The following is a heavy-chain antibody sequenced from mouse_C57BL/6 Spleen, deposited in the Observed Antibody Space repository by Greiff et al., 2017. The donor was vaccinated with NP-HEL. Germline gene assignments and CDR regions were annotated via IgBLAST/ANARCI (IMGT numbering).Heavy chain of an antibody. V-gene: IGHV1-69*01. CDR1: GYTFTSYW. Sequence: VQLQQPGAELVMPGASVKLSCKASGYTFTSYWMHWVKQRPGQGLEWIGEIDPSDSYTNYNQKFKGKSTLTVDKSSSTAYMQLSSLTSEDSAVYYCAREFRDYDGNAMDYWGQGTSVTVSS. J-gene: IGHJ4*01. CDR2: IDPSDSYT. D-gene: IGHD2-4*01. CDR3: AREFRDYDGNAMDY.